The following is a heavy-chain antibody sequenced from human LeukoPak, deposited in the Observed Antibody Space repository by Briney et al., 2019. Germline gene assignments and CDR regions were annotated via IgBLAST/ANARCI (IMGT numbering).Heavy chain of an antibody. CDR1: GGSFSGYY. Sequence: SETLSLTCAVYGGSFSGYYWSWIRQPPGKGLEWIGEINHSGSTNYNPSLKSRVTISVDTSKNQFSLKLSSVTAADTAVYYCARHSANYYDSSGYYLFSYYFDYWGQGTLVTVSS. D-gene: IGHD3-22*01. CDR3: ARHSANYYDSSGYYLFSYYFDY. V-gene: IGHV4-34*01. CDR2: INHSGST. J-gene: IGHJ4*02.